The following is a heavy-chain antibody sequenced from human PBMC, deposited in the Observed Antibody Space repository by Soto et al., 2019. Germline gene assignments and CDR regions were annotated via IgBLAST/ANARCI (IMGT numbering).Heavy chain of an antibody. D-gene: IGHD5-12*01. Sequence: QVQLQQWGAGLLKPSETLSLTCAVYGGSFSCYYWSWIRQPPGKGLEWIGEINHSGSTNYNPSLKSLVTISVDTSKNHFYLKPSSVTAADTAVYYCASGAWTFDIWGRGTLVTVSS. CDR3: ASGAWTFDI. CDR1: GGSFSCYY. CDR2: INHSGST. V-gene: IGHV4-34*01. J-gene: IGHJ2*01.